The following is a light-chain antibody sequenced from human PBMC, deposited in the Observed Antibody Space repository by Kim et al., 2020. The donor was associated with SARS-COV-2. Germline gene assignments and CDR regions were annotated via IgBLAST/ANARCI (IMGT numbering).Light chain of an antibody. CDR1: NVGTIS. CDR2: SDL. Sequence: APPQTAWFTCQGNNVGTISFRWYHQRPAHAPAVVMYSDLHRPSGIPDRFSGSTSGGTAALPPSGVEAGDEADYYCQVWDSNSDHVVFGGGTKLTVL. J-gene: IGLJ3*02. CDR3: QVWDSNSDHVV. V-gene: IGLV3-21*04.